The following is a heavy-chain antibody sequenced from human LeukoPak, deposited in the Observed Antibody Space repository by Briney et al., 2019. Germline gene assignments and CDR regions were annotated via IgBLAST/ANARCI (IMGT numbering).Heavy chain of an antibody. CDR1: GYTFTGYY. Sequence: ASVKVSCKTSGYTFTGYYMHWVRQAPGQGLEWMGWISPNTDGTNYAQNFQGRVTMTSDTSISTAYMELSSLRSDDTAMYYCARAPMIVVVFPPRLDFWGQGTLVTVSS. V-gene: IGHV1-2*02. D-gene: IGHD3-22*01. CDR2: ISPNTDGT. CDR3: ARAPMIVVVFPPRLDF. J-gene: IGHJ4*02.